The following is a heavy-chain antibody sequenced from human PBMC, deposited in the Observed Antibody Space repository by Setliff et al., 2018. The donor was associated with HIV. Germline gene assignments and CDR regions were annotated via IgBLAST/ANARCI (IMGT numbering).Heavy chain of an antibody. CDR2: IYDSGST. V-gene: IGHV4-59*01. J-gene: IGHJ4*02. CDR1: GGSFSSYY. Sequence: SETLSLTCAVYGGSFSSYYWSWIRQPPGKGLEWIGYIYDSGSTNYNPSLKSRVTISVDTSRNQFSLKLSSVTAADTAVYFCARGAPYDYVWGSYRHFDYWGQGTLVTVSS. CDR3: ARGAPYDYVWGSYRHFDY. D-gene: IGHD3-16*02.